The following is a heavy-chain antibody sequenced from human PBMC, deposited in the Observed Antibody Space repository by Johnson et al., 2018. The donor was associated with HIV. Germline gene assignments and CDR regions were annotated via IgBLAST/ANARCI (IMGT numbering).Heavy chain of an antibody. CDR1: GFTFSSYD. D-gene: IGHD4-17*01. CDR3: ARDLLYGETAFDI. J-gene: IGHJ3*02. V-gene: IGHV3-13*01. CDR2: IGTAGDT. Sequence: VQLVESGGGLIQPGGSLRLSCAASGFTFSSYDMHWVRQATGKGLEWVSAIGTAGDTYYPGSVKGRFTISRDNSKNTLYLQVNSLRGEDTAVYYCARDLLYGETAFDIWGQGTMVTVSS.